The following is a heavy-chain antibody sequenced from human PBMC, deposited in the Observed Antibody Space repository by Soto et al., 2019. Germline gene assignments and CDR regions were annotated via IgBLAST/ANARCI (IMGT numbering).Heavy chain of an antibody. J-gene: IGHJ4*02. Sequence: GGSMRLSCIDSGFSFSTHVMDWVRQAPGKGLEWVARILYDGSKEYYADSVKGRFTISRDNSKNTLFLQMDSLRVEDKAVYYCVKGSASIADNWCQGIPGSGSS. CDR1: GFSFSTHV. CDR2: ILYDGSKE. V-gene: IGHV3-30*18. CDR3: VKGSASIADN. D-gene: IGHD3-3*02.